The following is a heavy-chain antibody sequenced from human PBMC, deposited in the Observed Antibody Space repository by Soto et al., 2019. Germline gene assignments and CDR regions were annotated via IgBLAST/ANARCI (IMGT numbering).Heavy chain of an antibody. J-gene: IGHJ5*02. CDR1: GFTFSSYG. V-gene: IGHV3-33*01. Sequence: GWXLRLSCAASGFTFSSYGMHWVRQAPGKGLEWVAVIWYDGSNKYYADSVKGRFTISRDNSKNTLYLQMNSLRAEDTAVYYCARKYGRDGPNWFDPWGQGTLVTVSS. D-gene: IGHD4-17*01. CDR2: IWYDGSNK. CDR3: ARKYGRDGPNWFDP.